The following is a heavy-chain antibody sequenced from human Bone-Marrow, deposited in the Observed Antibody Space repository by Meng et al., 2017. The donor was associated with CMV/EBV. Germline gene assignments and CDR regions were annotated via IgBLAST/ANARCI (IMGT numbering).Heavy chain of an antibody. CDR1: GGSFSGYY. CDR2: INHSGST. D-gene: IGHD1-26*01. V-gene: IGHV4-34*01. Sequence: SQTLSLTCAVYGGSFSGYYWSWIRQPPGKGLEWIGEINHSGSTNYNPSLKSRVTISVDTSKNQFSLKLSSVTAADTAVYYCARAHGVGAFGYWGQGTLVTVSS. CDR3: ARAHGVGAFGY. J-gene: IGHJ4*02.